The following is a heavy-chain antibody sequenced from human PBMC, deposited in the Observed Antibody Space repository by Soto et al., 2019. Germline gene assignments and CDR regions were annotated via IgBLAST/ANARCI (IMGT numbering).Heavy chain of an antibody. Sequence: PGGSLRLSCAASGFTFSSYSMNWVRQAPGKGLEWVSSISSSGSYIYYADSVKGRFTISRDNAKNSLYLQMNSLRAEDTAVYYCASPRDYCDGSGYSGNRGPGTLVTVSS. CDR1: GFTFSSYS. CDR2: ISSSGSYI. D-gene: IGHD3-22*01. V-gene: IGHV3-21*01. J-gene: IGHJ4*02. CDR3: ASPRDYCDGSGYSGN.